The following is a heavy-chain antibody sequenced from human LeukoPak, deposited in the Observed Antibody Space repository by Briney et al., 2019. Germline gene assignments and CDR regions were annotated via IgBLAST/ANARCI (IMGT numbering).Heavy chain of an antibody. CDR3: ARHLDGGNYPLEY. D-gene: IGHD3-16*02. CDR1: GGSIDNYY. CDR2: IYYSGST. J-gene: IGHJ4*02. V-gene: IGHV4-59*08. Sequence: SETLSLTCNVSGGSIDNYYWSWIRQPPGQGLEWIAYIYYSGSTNYNPYLKSRVTISVDTSRDQYSLKLSSVTAADTALYYCARHLDGGNYPLEYWGQGILVTVSS.